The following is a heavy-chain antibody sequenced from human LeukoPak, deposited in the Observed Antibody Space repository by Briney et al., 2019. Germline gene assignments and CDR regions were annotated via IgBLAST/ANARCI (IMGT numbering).Heavy chain of an antibody. D-gene: IGHD4-17*01. J-gene: IGHJ4*02. CDR2: ITDSGSTT. CDR3: ARTNHDHGYSRDY. V-gene: IGHV3-48*03. CDR1: GFSFSSYK. Sequence: GGSLRLSCAASGFSFSSYKMDWLRQAPGKGLEWVSYITDSGSTTKYADSVKGRFTISRENAEDSVHLQMHSLRVEDTAVYYCARTNHDHGYSRDYWGQGTLVTVSS.